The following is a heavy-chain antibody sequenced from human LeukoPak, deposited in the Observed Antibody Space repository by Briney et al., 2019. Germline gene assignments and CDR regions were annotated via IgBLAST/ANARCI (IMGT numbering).Heavy chain of an antibody. J-gene: IGHJ6*03. V-gene: IGHV4-61*02. D-gene: IGHD3-22*01. CDR1: GGSISSGSYY. CDR2: IYTSGST. Sequence: SQTLSLTCTVSGGSISSGSYYWSWIRQPAGKGLECIGRIYTSGSTNYNPSLKSRVTISVDTSKNQFSLKLSSVTAADTAVYYCARAGDSSGYSGVHYYYYMDVWGKGTTVTVSS. CDR3: ARAGDSSGYSGVHYYYYMDV.